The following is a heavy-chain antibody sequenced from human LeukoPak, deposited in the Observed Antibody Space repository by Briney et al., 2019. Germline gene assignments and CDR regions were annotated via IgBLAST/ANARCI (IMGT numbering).Heavy chain of an antibody. Sequence: ASVKVSCKASGYTFTGYYMHWVRQAPGQGLKWMGWINPNSGGTNYAQKFQGRVTMTRDTSICTAYMELSRLRSDDTAVYYCARGSDDFWSGYSPSYWGQGTLVTVSS. D-gene: IGHD3-3*01. V-gene: IGHV1-2*02. CDR3: ARGSDDFWSGYSPSY. CDR2: INPNSGGT. CDR1: GYTFTGYY. J-gene: IGHJ4*02.